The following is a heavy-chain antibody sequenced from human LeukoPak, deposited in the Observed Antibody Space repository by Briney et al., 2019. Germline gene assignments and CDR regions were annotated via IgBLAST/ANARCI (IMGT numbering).Heavy chain of an antibody. CDR2: MSSGGTYI. Sequence: GGSLRLSCAASGFTFSSFAMTWVRQAPGKGLELVSSMSSGGTYIYYPDSVRGRFTISRDNAKNSLFLLMNNLRAEDTAVYYCARDRPTGASRVFVVQWGQGTLVTVSS. D-gene: IGHD3-3*01. V-gene: IGHV3-21*01. J-gene: IGHJ4*02. CDR1: GFTFSSFA. CDR3: ARDRPTGASRVFVVQ.